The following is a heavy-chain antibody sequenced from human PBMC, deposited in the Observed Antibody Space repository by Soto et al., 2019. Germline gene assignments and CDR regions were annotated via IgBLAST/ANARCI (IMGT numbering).Heavy chain of an antibody. V-gene: IGHV3-33*01. J-gene: IGHJ6*02. CDR1: GFTFSSYG. CDR2: IWYDGSNK. Sequence: SLRLSCAASGFTFSSYGMHWVRQAPGKGLEWVAVIWYDGSNKYYADSVKGRFTISRDDSKNTLYLQMNSLRAEDTAVYYCASLYQLTPSDYYGMDIWGQGTTVNVSS. D-gene: IGHD2-2*01. CDR3: ASLYQLTPSDYYGMDI.